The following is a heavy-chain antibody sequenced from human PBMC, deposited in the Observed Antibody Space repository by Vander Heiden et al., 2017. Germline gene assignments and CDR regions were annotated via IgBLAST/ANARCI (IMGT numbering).Heavy chain of an antibody. V-gene: IGHV3-15*01. Sequence: EVQLVESGGGLVKPGESLILSCAASGFTSLTAWMSWVRQAPGKGLEWVGRIKSKTDGGTTDYAAPVKGRFTISRDDSENTLYVQMNSLKTEDTAVYYCTTGSEMATIYYFDYWGQGTLVTVSS. CDR2: IKSKTDGGTT. D-gene: IGHD5-12*01. CDR3: TTGSEMATIYYFDY. J-gene: IGHJ4*02. CDR1: GFTSLTAW.